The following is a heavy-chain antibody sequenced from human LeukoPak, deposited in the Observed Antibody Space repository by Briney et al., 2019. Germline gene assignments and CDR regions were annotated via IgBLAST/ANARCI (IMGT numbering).Heavy chain of an antibody. CDR1: GGSFSGYY. V-gene: IGHV4-34*01. CDR2: INHSGST. Sequence: SETLSLTCAVYGGSFSGYYWSWIRQPPGKGLEWIGEINHSGSTNYNPSLKSRVTISVDTSKNQFSLKLSSVTAADTAVYYCARGTTGTTPDYWGQGTLVTVSS. J-gene: IGHJ4*02. CDR3: ARGTTGTTPDY. D-gene: IGHD1-1*01.